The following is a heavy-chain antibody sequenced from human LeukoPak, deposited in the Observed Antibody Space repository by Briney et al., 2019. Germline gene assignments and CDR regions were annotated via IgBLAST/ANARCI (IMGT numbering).Heavy chain of an antibody. CDR3: AKGVRITMVRGAFDI. V-gene: IGHV3-9*01. CDR1: GFTFSSYV. CDR2: ISWNSGNI. J-gene: IGHJ3*02. D-gene: IGHD3-10*01. Sequence: GGSLRLSCAASGFTFSSYVMNWVRQAPGKGLEWVSGISWNSGNIGYADSVKGRFTISRDNAKNSLYLQMNSLTTEDTALYYCAKGVRITMVRGAFDIWGQGTMVTVSS.